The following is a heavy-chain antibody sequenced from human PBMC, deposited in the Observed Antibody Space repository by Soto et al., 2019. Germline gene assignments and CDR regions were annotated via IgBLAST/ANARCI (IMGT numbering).Heavy chain of an antibody. CDR1: GFTFGDYA. Sequence: GGSLRLSCTASGFTFGDYAMSWFRQAPGKGLEWVGFIRSKAYGGTTEYAASVKGRFTISRDDSKSIAYLQMNSLKTEDTAVYYCTRDDFWSGYYYPGYWGQGTLVTVSS. D-gene: IGHD3-3*01. CDR3: TRDDFWSGYYYPGY. J-gene: IGHJ4*02. V-gene: IGHV3-49*03. CDR2: IRSKAYGGTT.